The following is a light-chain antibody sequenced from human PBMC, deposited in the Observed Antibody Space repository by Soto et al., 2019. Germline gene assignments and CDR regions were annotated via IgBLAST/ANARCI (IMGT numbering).Light chain of an antibody. J-gene: IGKJ2*01. CDR2: DAS. Sequence: DIQMTQSPSSLSASLGDRVTITCQASRVISAYLNWYQQKPGKPPKLIVYDASNLQTGVPSRFSGSGSGTHFSFTISCLQPEDIATYYCQQYDNLPPYTFGQGTTLEIK. V-gene: IGKV1-33*01. CDR1: RVISAY. CDR3: QQYDNLPPYT.